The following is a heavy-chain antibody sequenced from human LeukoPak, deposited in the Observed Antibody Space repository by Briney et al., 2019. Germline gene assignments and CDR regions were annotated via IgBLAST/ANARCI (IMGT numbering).Heavy chain of an antibody. CDR3: PLELGEGFDY. CDR2: ISSGSGTI. Sequence: GGSLRLSCAASGFTFSSNCMNWVRQAPGKGLEWVSYISSGSGTIYYADSVKGRFTISRDNAKNSLYLQMNSLRAEDTAVYYCPLELGEGFDYWGQGTLVTVSS. V-gene: IGHV3-48*01. J-gene: IGHJ4*02. CDR1: GFTFSSNC. D-gene: IGHD1-7*01.